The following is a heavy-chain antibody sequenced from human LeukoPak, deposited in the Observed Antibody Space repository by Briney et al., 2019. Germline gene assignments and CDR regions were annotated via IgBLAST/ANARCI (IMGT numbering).Heavy chain of an antibody. CDR3: ARDKGSGYFDY. CDR2: ISYDGSNK. J-gene: IGHJ4*02. Sequence: PGGSLRLSCAASGFTFSSYAMHWVRQAPGKGLEWVAVISYDGSNKYYADSVKGRFTISRDNSKNTLYLQMNSLRAGDTAVYYCARDKGSGYFDYWGQGTLVTVSS. V-gene: IGHV3-30-3*01. D-gene: IGHD3-22*01. CDR1: GFTFSSYA.